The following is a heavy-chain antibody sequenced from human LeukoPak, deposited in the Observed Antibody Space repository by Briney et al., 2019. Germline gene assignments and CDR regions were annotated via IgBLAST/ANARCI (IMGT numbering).Heavy chain of an antibody. D-gene: IGHD2-2*01. CDR2: ISSSSSYI. J-gene: IGHJ6*02. Sequence: GGSLRLSCAASGFTFSSYSMNWVRQAPGKGLEWVSSISSSSSYIYYADSVKGRFTISRDNAKNSLYLQMNSLRAEDTAEYYCAREFPIVVVPAAASYYYYGMDVWGQGTTVTVSS. CDR3: AREFPIVVVPAAASYYYYGMDV. V-gene: IGHV3-21*01. CDR1: GFTFSSYS.